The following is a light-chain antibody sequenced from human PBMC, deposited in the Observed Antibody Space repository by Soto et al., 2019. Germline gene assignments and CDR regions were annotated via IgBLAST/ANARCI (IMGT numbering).Light chain of an antibody. Sequence: EIVMTQSPATLSVSPGETATLSCRASQSVSSNLAWYQQKPGQAPRLLIPDASTRATGIPARFSGSGSGTEFTLTISSLQSEDFALYYCHQYNSWPPGTFGQGTKVDI. CDR1: QSVSSN. CDR2: DAS. V-gene: IGKV3-15*01. CDR3: HQYNSWPPGT. J-gene: IGKJ2*01.